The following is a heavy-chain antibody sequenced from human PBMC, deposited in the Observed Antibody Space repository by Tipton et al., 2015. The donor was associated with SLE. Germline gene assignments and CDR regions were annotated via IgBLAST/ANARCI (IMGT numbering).Heavy chain of an antibody. CDR1: GGSISSSGYY. CDR3: AGMSYPREGYFDY. J-gene: IGHJ4*02. Sequence: TLSLTCTVSGGSISSSGYYWGWIRQPPGKGLEWIGSIYYSGSTYYNPSLKSRVTISVDTSKSQFSLKLSSVTAADTAVYYCAGMSYPREGYFDYWGQGTLVTVSS. D-gene: IGHD1-26*01. V-gene: IGHV4-39*07. CDR2: IYYSGST.